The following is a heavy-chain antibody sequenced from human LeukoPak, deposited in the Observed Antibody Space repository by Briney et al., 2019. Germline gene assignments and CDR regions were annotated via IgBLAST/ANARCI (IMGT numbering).Heavy chain of an antibody. D-gene: IGHD1-1*01. V-gene: IGHV4-61*05. J-gene: IGHJ6*03. CDR1: GGSISSSSYY. CDR2: IYYSGST. CDR3: ARYKKSGWHYYYYYMDV. Sequence: SETLSLTCTVSGGSISSSSYYWGWIRQPPGKGLEWIGYIYYSGSTNYNPSLKSRVTISVDTSKNQFSLKLSSVTAADTAVYYCARYKKSGWHYYYYYMDVWGKGTTVTVSS.